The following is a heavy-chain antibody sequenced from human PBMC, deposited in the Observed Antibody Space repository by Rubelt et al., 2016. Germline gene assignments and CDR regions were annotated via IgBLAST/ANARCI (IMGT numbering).Heavy chain of an antibody. CDR1: GFTVNSKY. J-gene: IGHJ6*04. CDR3: VRDITTQWDV. V-gene: IGHV3-66*01. D-gene: IGHD1-20*01. CDR2: INFGAEK. Sequence: EVQLVESGGGLVQPGGSLRLSCAASGFTVNSKYMNWVRQPPGKGLEWVSLINFGAEKYYADSVKGRFTISRDNAIDTLDLQMNNLGTEDTAVYYCVRDITTQWDVWGKGTTVTVSS.